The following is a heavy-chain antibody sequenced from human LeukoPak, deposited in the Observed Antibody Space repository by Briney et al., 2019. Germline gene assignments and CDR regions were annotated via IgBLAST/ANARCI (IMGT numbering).Heavy chain of an antibody. CDR2: INHSEST. V-gene: IGHV4-34*01. J-gene: IGHJ4*02. Sequence: SETLSLTCAVYGGSFSDYYWSWIRQPPGKGLEWIGEINHSESTNYNPSLKSRVTISVDTSKNQFSLKLSSVTAADTAVYYCARQTGSGLFILPGGQGTLVTVSS. CDR1: GGSFSDYY. D-gene: IGHD3/OR15-3a*01. CDR3: ARQTGSGLFILP.